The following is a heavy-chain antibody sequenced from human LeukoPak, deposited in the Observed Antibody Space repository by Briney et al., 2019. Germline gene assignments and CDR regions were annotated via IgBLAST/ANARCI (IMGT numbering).Heavy chain of an antibody. D-gene: IGHD1-14*01. CDR2: ISSSGSTI. CDR3: ARDTVLFWLPEDSFFDY. J-gene: IGHJ4*02. V-gene: IGHV3-48*03. CDR1: GFTFRSYE. Sequence: GGSLRLSCAASGFTFRSYEMNWVRQAPGKGLEWVSYISSSGSTIYYADSVKGRFTISRDNAKHPLYLEMNSVRSEDTAVYHFARDTVLFWLPEDSFFDYWGQGTLVTVSS.